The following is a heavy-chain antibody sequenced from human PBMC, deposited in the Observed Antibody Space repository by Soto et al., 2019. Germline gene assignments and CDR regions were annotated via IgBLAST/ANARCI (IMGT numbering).Heavy chain of an antibody. CDR2: TRNKANSYTT. Sequence: GGSLRLSCAASGFTFSDHYMGWVRQAPGKGLEWVGRTRNKANSYTTEYAAAVKGRFTISRDDSKNSLYLQMNSLKTEDTAVYYCARVPNTVTSYYFDYWGQGTLVTVSS. D-gene: IGHD4-4*01. CDR1: GFTFSDHY. J-gene: IGHJ4*02. CDR3: ARVPNTVTSYYFDY. V-gene: IGHV3-72*01.